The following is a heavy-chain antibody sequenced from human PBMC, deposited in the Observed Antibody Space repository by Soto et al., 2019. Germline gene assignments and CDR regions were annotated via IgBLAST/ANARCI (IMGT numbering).Heavy chain of an antibody. CDR1: GYTFTGYY. Sequence: ASVKVSCKASGYTFTGYYMHWVRQAPGQGLEWMGWINPNSGGTNYAQKFQGWVTMTRDTSISTAYMELSRLRSDDTAVYYCARGKDIVVVPAAIYAFDIWGQGTMVTVS. CDR2: INPNSGGT. J-gene: IGHJ3*02. D-gene: IGHD2-2*01. V-gene: IGHV1-2*04. CDR3: ARGKDIVVVPAAIYAFDI.